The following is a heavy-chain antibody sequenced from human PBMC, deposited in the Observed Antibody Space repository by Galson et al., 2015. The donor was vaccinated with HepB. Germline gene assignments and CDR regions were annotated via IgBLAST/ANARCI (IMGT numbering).Heavy chain of an antibody. J-gene: IGHJ5*02. CDR1: GFTFSSYW. V-gene: IGHV3-7*01. Sequence: SLRLSCAASGFTFSSYWMSWVRQAPGKGPEWVANIKQDGSEKYYVDSVKGRFTISRDNAKNSLYLQMNSLRAEDTAVYYCARSRSDIVVDNFLKTYYDFWSGYYLGPWFDPWGQGTLVTVSS. CDR3: ARSRSDIVVDNFLKTYYDFWSGYYLGPWFDP. D-gene: IGHD3-3*01. CDR2: IKQDGSEK.